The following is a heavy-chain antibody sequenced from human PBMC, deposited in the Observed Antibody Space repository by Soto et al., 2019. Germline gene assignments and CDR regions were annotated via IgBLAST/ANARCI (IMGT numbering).Heavy chain of an antibody. CDR1: GGSISGGGYP. V-gene: IGHV4-30-2*01. CDR2: ISNSGST. CDR3: ASTQYGGKSSGAFDI. Sequence: PSETLSLTCGVSGGSISGGGYPWSWIRLPPGKGLEWIVYISNSGSTYYNPSLKSRVTISVDRSKHQFSLQLSSVTAADTAVYYCASTQYGGKSSGAFDIWCQGTMVT. J-gene: IGHJ3*02. D-gene: IGHD2-15*01.